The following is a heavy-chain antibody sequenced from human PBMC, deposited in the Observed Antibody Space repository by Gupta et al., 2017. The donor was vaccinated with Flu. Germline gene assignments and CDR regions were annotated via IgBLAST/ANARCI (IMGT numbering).Heavy chain of an antibody. CDR2: ISWNSGNI. V-gene: IGHV3-9*01. D-gene: IGHD3-3*01. J-gene: IGHJ4*02. CDR3: AKVAGYDFWSGYYNY. Sequence: APGKGLEWGSGISWNSGNIGYADSVKGRFTISRDNAKNSLYLQMNSLRAEDTALYYCAKVAGYDFWSGYYNYWGQGTLVTVSS.